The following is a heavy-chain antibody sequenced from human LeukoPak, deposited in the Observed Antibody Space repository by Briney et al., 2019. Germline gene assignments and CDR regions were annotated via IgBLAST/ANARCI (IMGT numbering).Heavy chain of an antibody. J-gene: IGHJ6*02. CDR1: GGSISSYY. CDR2: IYTSGST. Sequence: SETLSLTCTVSGGSISSYYWSWIRQPAGKGLEWIGRIYTSGSTNYNPSLKSRVTMSVDTSKNQFSLKLSSVTAADTAVYYCARAPRCSSTSCFGRYGMDVWGQGTTVTVSS. CDR3: ARAPRCSSTSCFGRYGMDV. D-gene: IGHD2-2*01. V-gene: IGHV4-4*07.